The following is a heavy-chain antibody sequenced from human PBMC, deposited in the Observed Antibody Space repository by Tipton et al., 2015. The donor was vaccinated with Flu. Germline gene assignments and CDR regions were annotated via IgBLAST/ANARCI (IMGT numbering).Heavy chain of an antibody. CDR2: IYYSGIT. CDR1: GASISSSY. D-gene: IGHD4-11*01. J-gene: IGHJ5*02. CDR3: ARRDYSNYVSEPKNWFDP. V-gene: IGHV4-59*01. Sequence: TLSLTCTVSGASISSSYWSWIRQAPGKGLEWIGHIYYSGITNYNPSLKSRITISVDTSKNQFSLRLSSVTAADTAVYYCARRDYSNYVSEPKNWFDPWGQGALVTVSS.